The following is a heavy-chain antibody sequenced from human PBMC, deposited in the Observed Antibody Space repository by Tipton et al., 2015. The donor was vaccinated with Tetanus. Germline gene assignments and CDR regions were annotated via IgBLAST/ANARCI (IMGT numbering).Heavy chain of an antibody. CDR3: ARGNQRWLEIYYYYYGMDV. CDR1: DESISSSSYY. CDR2: ISNSGTS. Sequence: TLSLTCTVSDESISSSSYYWGWIRHHPGRGLEWIASISNSGTSYNNPSFRSRVTISVDTSKNQFSLNLTSVTAADTAVYYCARGNQRWLEIYYYYYGMDVWGQGTTVTVSS. D-gene: IGHD5-24*01. V-gene: IGHV4-39*07. J-gene: IGHJ6*02.